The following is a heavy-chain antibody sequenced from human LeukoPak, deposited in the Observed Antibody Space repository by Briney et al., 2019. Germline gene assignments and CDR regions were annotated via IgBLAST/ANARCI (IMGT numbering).Heavy chain of an antibody. V-gene: IGHV4-34*01. CDR2: INHSGST. D-gene: IGHD3-10*01. J-gene: IGHJ4*02. CDR3: ARFPGAGYYGSGSLDY. CDR1: GGSFSGYY. Sequence: SETLSLTCAVSGGSFSGYYWSWIRQPPGKGLEWIGEINHSGSTNYNPSLKSRVTISVDTSKNQFSLKLSSVTAADTAVYYCARFPGAGYYGSGSLDYWGQGTLVTVSS.